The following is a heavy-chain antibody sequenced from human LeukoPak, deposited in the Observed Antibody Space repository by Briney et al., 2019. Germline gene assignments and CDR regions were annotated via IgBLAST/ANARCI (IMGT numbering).Heavy chain of an antibody. CDR1: GFIVSSNY. CDR2: ISSSGGST. D-gene: IGHD3-10*01. V-gene: IGHV3-23*01. Sequence: GGSLRLSCAASGFIVSSNYMIWVRQAPGKGLEWVSAISSSGGSTDYADSVKGRFTISRDNSKNTLYLKMNSLRAEDTAVYYCAKLLSWYYFDYWGQGTLVTVSS. J-gene: IGHJ4*02. CDR3: AKLLSWYYFDY.